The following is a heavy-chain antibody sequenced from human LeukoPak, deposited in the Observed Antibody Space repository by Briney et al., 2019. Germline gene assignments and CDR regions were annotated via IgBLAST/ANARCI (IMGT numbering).Heavy chain of an antibody. CDR3: ARGAMQYGAQLVRLRY. CDR2: INHSGST. V-gene: IGHV4-34*01. Sequence: SETLSLTCAVYGGSFSGYYWSWFRQPPGKGLEWIGEINHSGSTNYNPSLKSRVTISVDTSKNQFSLKLSSVTAAATAVYYCARGAMQYGAQLVRLRYWGQGTLVTVSS. CDR1: GGSFSGYY. D-gene: IGHD6-13*01. J-gene: IGHJ4*02.